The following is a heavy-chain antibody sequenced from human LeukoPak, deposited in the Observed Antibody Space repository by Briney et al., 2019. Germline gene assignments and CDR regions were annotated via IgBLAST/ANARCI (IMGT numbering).Heavy chain of an antibody. V-gene: IGHV3-11*01. CDR1: GFLFSDYY. D-gene: IGHD3-16*01. Sequence: GSLRLSCAASGFLFSDYYMSWIRQAPGKGLEWVSYISPSGSTVNYADSVKGRFTISRDNAKNSLYLQMNSLRADDTAVYYCARRTFGRNDFDYWGQGTLVTVSS. CDR3: ARRTFGRNDFDY. J-gene: IGHJ4*02. CDR2: ISPSGSTV.